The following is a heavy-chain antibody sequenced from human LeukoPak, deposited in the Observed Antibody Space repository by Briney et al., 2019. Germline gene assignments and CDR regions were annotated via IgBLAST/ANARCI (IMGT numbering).Heavy chain of an antibody. CDR2: IYHSGST. CDR3: ARSLRYYYYGMDV. V-gene: IGHV4-59*12. J-gene: IGHJ6*02. Sequence: SETLSLTCTVSGGSISSYYWSWIRQPPGKGLEWIGYIYHSGSTYYNPSLKSRVTISVDRSKNQFSLKLSSVTAADTAVYYCARSLRYYYYGMDVWGQGTTVTVSS. CDR1: GGSISSYY.